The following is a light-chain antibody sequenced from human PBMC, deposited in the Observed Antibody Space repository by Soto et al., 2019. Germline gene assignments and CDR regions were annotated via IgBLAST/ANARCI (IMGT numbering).Light chain of an antibody. V-gene: IGKV3-15*01. Sequence: EIVMTQSPASLSVPPGERATLSCRASQSVRTNFAWYLQKPGQAPRIIIYGASTRETAVPARFTASGSGTESTRSISSLQSDDFGVYYCQQYDTWTRTFGQGTKVDIK. J-gene: IGKJ1*01. CDR2: GAS. CDR1: QSVRTN. CDR3: QQYDTWTRT.